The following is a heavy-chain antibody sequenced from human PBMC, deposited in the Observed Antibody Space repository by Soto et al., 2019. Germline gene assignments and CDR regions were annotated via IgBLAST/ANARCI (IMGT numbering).Heavy chain of an antibody. J-gene: IGHJ4*02. Sequence: WGSLRLSCAASGFTFSLYWMHWIRQAPGKGLVWVSRINSDGSETTYADSVKGRFTVSRDNAKNTLYVQMDSLRAEDTAVYYCASGEFDSRYYFDYWGQGTLVTV. CDR3: ASGEFDSRYYFDY. CDR1: GFTFSLYW. V-gene: IGHV3-74*03. CDR2: INSDGSET. D-gene: IGHD2-21*01.